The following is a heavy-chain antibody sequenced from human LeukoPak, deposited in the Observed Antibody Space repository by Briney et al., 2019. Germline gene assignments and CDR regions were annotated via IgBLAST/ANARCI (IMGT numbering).Heavy chain of an antibody. CDR3: AKKGGYFDWLLGHFDY. J-gene: IGHJ4*02. V-gene: IGHV3-30*18. Sequence: GGSLRLSCAASGFTFSSYGMHWVRLAPGKGLEWVAVISYDGSNKYYADSVKGRFTISRDNSKNTLYLQMNSLRAEDTAVYYCAKKGGYFDWLLGHFDYWGQGTLVTVSS. D-gene: IGHD3-9*01. CDR1: GFTFSSYG. CDR2: ISYDGSNK.